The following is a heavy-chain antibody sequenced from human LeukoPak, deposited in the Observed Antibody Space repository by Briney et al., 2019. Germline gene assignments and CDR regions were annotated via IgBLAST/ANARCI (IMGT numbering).Heavy chain of an antibody. D-gene: IGHD3-10*01. Sequence: GASVKVSCKVSGYTLTELSMHWVRQAPGKGLEWMGGFDPEDGETIYAQKFQGRVTMTEGTSTDTAYMELSSLRSEDAAVYYCAAVRAVVWFGEMYFDYWGQGTLVTVSS. CDR1: GYTLTELS. CDR3: AAVRAVVWFGEMYFDY. J-gene: IGHJ4*02. CDR2: FDPEDGET. V-gene: IGHV1-24*01.